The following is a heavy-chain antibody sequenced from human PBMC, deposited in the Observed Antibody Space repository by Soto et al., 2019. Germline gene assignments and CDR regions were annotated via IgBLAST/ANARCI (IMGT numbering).Heavy chain of an antibody. CDR2: IKSKTDGGTT. CDR1: GFTFSNAW. CDR3: PKELPGPPAAGVFFTP. D-gene: IGHD6-25*01. Sequence: EVQLVESGGGLVKPGGSLRLSCAASGFTFSNAWMSWVRQAPGKGLEWVGRIKSKTDGGTTDYAAPVKGRFTISRDDSKNTFNQKINGLKPGDTAVYYWPKELPGPPAAGVFFTPGGQGPL. V-gene: IGHV3-15*01. J-gene: IGHJ5*02.